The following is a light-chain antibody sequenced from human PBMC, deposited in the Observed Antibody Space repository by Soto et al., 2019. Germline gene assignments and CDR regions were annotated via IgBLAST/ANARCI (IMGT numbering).Light chain of an antibody. CDR3: QSYDTSLSGFV. V-gene: IGLV1-40*01. CDR2: GDN. J-gene: IGLJ1*01. CDR1: SSNIGAGFG. Sequence: QSVLTQPPSVSGAPGQRVTISCTGSSSNIGAGFGVHWYQQFPGAAPKLLIYGDNNRPSGVPDRFSASRSGTSASLAITGLQAEYEADSYCQSYDTSLSGFVFGTGTKVTVL.